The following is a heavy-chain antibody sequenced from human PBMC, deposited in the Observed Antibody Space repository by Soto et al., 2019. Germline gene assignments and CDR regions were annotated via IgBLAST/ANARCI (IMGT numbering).Heavy chain of an antibody. CDR2: INPNSGGT. D-gene: IGHD2-15*01. J-gene: IGHJ5*02. V-gene: IGHV1-2*04. CDR3: ARVSCSGGSCYSNWFDP. CDR1: GYTFTGYY. Sequence: ASVKVSCKASGYTFTGYYMHWVRQAPGQGLKWMGWINPNSGGTNYAQKFQGWVTMTRDTSISTAYMELSRLRSDDTAVYYCARVSCSGGSCYSNWFDPWGQGTLVTVSS.